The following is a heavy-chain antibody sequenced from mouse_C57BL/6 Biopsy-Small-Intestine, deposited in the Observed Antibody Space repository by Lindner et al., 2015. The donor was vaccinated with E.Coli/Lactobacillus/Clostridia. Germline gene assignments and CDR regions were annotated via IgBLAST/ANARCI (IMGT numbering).Heavy chain of an antibody. J-gene: IGHJ2*01. V-gene: IGHV5-6*01. CDR3: ARRDSSACLFDY. CDR2: ISPGGSYT. CDR1: GFTFSSYG. Sequence: VQLQESGGDLVKPGGSLKLSCAASGFTFSSYGMSWIRQTPDKRLEWVATISPGGSYTYYPDSVKGRFTISRDNAKNTLYLQMSSLKSEDTAMYYCARRDSSACLFDYWGQGSTLTVSS. D-gene: IGHD3-2*02.